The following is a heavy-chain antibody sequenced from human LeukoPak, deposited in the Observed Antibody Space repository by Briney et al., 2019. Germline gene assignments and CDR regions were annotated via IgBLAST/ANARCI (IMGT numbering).Heavy chain of an antibody. D-gene: IGHD2-21*01. CDR2: ISYDGSNK. V-gene: IGHV3-30*04. CDR3: ARGAGYSGVDY. Sequence: GGSLRLSCAASGFTFSSYAMHWVRQAPGKGLEWVAVISYDGSNKYYADSVKGRFTISRDNSKNTLYLQMNSLRAEDTAVYYCARGAGYSGVDYWGQGTLVTVSS. CDR1: GFTFSSYA. J-gene: IGHJ4*02.